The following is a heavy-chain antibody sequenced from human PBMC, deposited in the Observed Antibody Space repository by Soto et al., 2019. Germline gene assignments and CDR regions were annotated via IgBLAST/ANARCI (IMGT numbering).Heavy chain of an antibody. Sequence: GGSLRLSCAASGFTFSSSAMSWVRQAPGKGLEWVSTFRESGGTTHYADSVKGRFTISRDTSKNMLYLQMNSLRAEDTAIYYCARSFSNGGLAWALDVWGQGTMVTVSS. J-gene: IGHJ3*01. CDR1: GFTFSSSA. CDR2: FRESGGTT. V-gene: IGHV3-23*01. D-gene: IGHD2-15*01. CDR3: ARSFSNGGLAWALDV.